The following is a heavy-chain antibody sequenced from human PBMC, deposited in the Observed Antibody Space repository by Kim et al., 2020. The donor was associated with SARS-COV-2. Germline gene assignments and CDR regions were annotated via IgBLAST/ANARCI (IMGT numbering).Heavy chain of an antibody. D-gene: IGHD4-4*01. Sequence: GGSLRLSCAASGFTFSSYTMNWVRQAPGKGLEWVSSISSSSTYIYYTDSMKGRSTISRDNAKNSLYLQMNNLRVEDTAVYYCARDRDYRNYVGLGYWGQGTLGTVSS. CDR3: ARDRDYRNYVGLGY. CDR1: GFTFSSYT. J-gene: IGHJ4*02. CDR2: ISSSSTYI. V-gene: IGHV3-21*01.